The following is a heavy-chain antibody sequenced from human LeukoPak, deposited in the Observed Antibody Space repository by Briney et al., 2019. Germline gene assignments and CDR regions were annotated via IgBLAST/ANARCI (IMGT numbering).Heavy chain of an antibody. CDR1: GFTFSDYY. CDR2: ISSSGSTI. V-gene: IGHV3-11*01. D-gene: IGHD3-10*01. Sequence: GGSLRLSCAASGFTFSDYYMSWIRQAPGKGLEWVSHISSSGSTIYYADSVKGRFTISRDNAKNSLYLQMNSLRAEDTAVYYCARVTGYYYGSGRDYYYMDVWGKGTTVTISS. CDR3: ARVTGYYYGSGRDYYYMDV. J-gene: IGHJ6*03.